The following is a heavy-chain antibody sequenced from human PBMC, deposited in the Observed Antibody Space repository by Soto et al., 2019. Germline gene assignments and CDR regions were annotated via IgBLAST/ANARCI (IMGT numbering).Heavy chain of an antibody. Sequence: ESGGGWVKPGGSHTLSCVASGFTFGDAWMNWVRQAAGKGLEWVGHVKTKSEGETTDYAAPVKGRFTIWRDDSTNTLYLQMNSLKSEDTGKYFCTTLGPSWGQGTQVTVSS. V-gene: IGHV3-15*07. CDR3: TTLGPS. CDR2: VKTKSEGETT. J-gene: IGHJ5*02. CDR1: GFTFGDAW.